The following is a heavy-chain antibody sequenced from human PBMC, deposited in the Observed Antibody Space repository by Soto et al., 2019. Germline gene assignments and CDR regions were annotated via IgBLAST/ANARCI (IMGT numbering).Heavy chain of an antibody. CDR2: ISTSNGST. CDR3: ARHYRQHYYYDGYLRFFDY. CDR1: GYTFTNYD. V-gene: IGHV1-18*01. D-gene: IGHD3-22*01. J-gene: IGHJ4*02. Sequence: QLVQSGAEVRKPGASVKVSCKASGYTFTNYDINWVRQAPGQGLEWMGWISTSNGSTLYAQKLQGRVSMTTDTSTSTAYLELRSLRSADTAVFYCARHYRQHYYYDGYLRFFDYWGQGTLVTVSS.